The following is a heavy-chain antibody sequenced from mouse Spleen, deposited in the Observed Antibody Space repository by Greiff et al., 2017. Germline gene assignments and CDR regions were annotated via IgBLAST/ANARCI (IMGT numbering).Heavy chain of an antibody. V-gene: IGHV1-69*01. CDR2: IDPSDSYT. CDR1: GYTFTSYW. Sequence: QVQLQQPGAELVMPGASVKLSCKASGYTFTSYWMHWVKQRPGQGLEWIGEIDPSDSYTNYNQKFKGKATLTVDKSSSTAYMQLSSLTSEDSAVYYCARSDYGGTEAYWGQGTLVTVSA. D-gene: IGHD2-4*01. CDR3: ARSDYGGTEAY. J-gene: IGHJ3*01.